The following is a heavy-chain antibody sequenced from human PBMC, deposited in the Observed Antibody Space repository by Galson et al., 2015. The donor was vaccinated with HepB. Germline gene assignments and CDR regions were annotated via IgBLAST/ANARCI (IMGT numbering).Heavy chain of an antibody. V-gene: IGHV3-30*18. J-gene: IGHJ6*02. D-gene: IGHD2-21*01. Sequence: SLRLSCAGSGFTFISYGFHWVRQAPGKGLEWVAVMSYDGSNNYYAASVKGRFTVSRDNSKNTLYLQMNSLKTEDTAAYYCAKEGPSGDYDCYGMDVWGPGTTVTVSS. CDR1: GFTFISYG. CDR2: MSYDGSNN. CDR3: AKEGPSGDYDCYGMDV.